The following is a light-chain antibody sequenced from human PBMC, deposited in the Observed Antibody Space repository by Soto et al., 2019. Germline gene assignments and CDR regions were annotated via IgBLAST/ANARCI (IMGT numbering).Light chain of an antibody. V-gene: IGKV1-39*01. CDR1: QTFSGH. CDR2: GAS. CDR3: QQSYRIPPT. J-gene: IGKJ2*01. Sequence: DIQMTQSPSSLSASVGDTVTISCRANQTFSGHLNWYQQKPGKPPKLLIYGASFLQSGVPSRFRGSGSGTDFTLTISSLQPDDSSTYYCQQSYRIPPTFGQGTKVEI.